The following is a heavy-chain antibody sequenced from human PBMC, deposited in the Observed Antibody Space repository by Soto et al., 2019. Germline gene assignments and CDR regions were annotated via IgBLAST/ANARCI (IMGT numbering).Heavy chain of an antibody. CDR1: GGSIISYY. CDR3: ARGIAAAGIYFDY. J-gene: IGHJ4*02. V-gene: IGHV4-4*07. Sequence: TVSGGSIISYYWSWIRQPAGKGLEWIGRIYTSGSTNYNPSLKSRVTMSVDTSKNQFSLKLSSVTAADTAVYYCARGIAAAGIYFDYWGQGTLVTVSS. CDR2: IYTSGST. D-gene: IGHD6-13*01.